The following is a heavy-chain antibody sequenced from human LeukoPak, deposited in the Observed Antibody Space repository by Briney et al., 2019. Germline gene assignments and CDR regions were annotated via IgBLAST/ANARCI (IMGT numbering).Heavy chain of an antibody. CDR1: GGSFSGYY. J-gene: IGHJ5*02. CDR3: ARGRGLFDP. Sequence: SETLSLTCAVYGGSFSGYYWSWIRQPPGKGLEWIGEINHSGSTNYNPSLKSRVTISVDTSKNQLSLKLSSVTAADTAVYYCARGRGLFDPWGQGTLVTVSS. V-gene: IGHV4-34*01. D-gene: IGHD4-17*01. CDR2: INHSGST.